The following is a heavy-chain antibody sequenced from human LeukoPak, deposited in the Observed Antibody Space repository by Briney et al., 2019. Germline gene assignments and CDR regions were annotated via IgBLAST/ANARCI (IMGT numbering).Heavy chain of an antibody. CDR3: ARARCSGGSCYSQVGWFDP. V-gene: IGHV4-59*01. Sequence: SETLSLTCTASGGSISSYYWSWIRQPPGKGLEWIGYIYYSGSTNYNPSLKSRVTISVDTSKNQFSLKLSSVTAADTAVYYCARARCSGGSCYSQVGWFDPWGQGTLVTVSS. CDR1: GGSISSYY. CDR2: IYYSGST. J-gene: IGHJ5*02. D-gene: IGHD2-15*01.